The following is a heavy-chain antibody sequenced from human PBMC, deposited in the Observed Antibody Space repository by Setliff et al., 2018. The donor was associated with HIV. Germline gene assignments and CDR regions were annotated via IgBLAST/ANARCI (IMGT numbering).Heavy chain of an antibody. CDR1: GYTFTDYF. J-gene: IGHJ4*02. CDR2: ISPDNANT. Sequence: GASVKVSCKSSGYTFTDYFIHWVRQAPGQGLEWMGWISPDNANTRISQTFQGRVTMTRDTSINTAYMEFSSLRSDDTAVYYCARQLSNSLESWGQGTLVTVSS. CDR3: ARQLSNSLES. V-gene: IGHV1-2*02. D-gene: IGHD1-1*01.